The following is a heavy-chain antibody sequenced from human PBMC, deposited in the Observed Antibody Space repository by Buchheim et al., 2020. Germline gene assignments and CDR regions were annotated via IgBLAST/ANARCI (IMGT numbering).Heavy chain of an antibody. Sequence: QVQLQQWGAGLLKPSETLSLTCAVYGGSFSGYYWSWIRQPPGKGLEWIGEINHSGSTNYNPSLKSRFTISVDTSKNQFSLKLSSVTAADTAVYYCARAATYYYDSSGYLDYWGQGTL. D-gene: IGHD3-22*01. CDR1: GGSFSGYY. CDR2: INHSGST. V-gene: IGHV4-34*01. CDR3: ARAATYYYDSSGYLDY. J-gene: IGHJ4*02.